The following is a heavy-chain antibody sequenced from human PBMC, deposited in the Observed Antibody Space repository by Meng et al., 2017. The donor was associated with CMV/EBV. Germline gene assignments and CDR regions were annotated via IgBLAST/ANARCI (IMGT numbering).Heavy chain of an antibody. CDR2: ISYDGSNK. CDR3: ARAKMNWNVIDAFDI. Sequence: GESLKISCAASGFTFSSYGMHWVRQAPGKGLEWVAVISYDGSNKYYADSVKGRFTISRDNSKNTLYLQMNSLRAEDTAVYYCARAKMNWNVIDAFDIWGQGTMVTVSS. J-gene: IGHJ3*02. CDR1: GFTFSSYG. V-gene: IGHV3-30*19. D-gene: IGHD1-1*01.